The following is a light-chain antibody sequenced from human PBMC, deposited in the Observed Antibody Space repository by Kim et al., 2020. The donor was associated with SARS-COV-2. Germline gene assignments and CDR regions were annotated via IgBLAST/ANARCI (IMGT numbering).Light chain of an antibody. V-gene: IGKV3-11*01. CDR2: DAS. J-gene: IGKJ4*01. Sequence: PGERATLSCRASQSVSSYLALYQQKPGQAPRLLIYDASNRATGIPARFSGSGSGTDFTLTISSLEPEDFAVYYCQQRSNWPRALTFGGGTKVDIK. CDR3: QQRSNWPRALT. CDR1: QSVSSY.